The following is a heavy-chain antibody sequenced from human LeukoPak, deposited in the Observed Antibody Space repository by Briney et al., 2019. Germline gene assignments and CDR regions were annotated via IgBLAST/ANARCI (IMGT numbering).Heavy chain of an antibody. CDR2: ISGSGGST. CDR1: RFTFSSYA. CDR3: AKYDSSGYGSNPADY. V-gene: IGHV3-23*01. D-gene: IGHD3-22*01. Sequence: PGGSLRLSCAASRFTFSSYAMSWVRQAPGKGLEWVSAISGSGGSTYYADSVKGRFTISRDNSKNTLYLQMNSLRAEDTAVYYCAKYDSSGYGSNPADYWGQGTLVTVSS. J-gene: IGHJ4*02.